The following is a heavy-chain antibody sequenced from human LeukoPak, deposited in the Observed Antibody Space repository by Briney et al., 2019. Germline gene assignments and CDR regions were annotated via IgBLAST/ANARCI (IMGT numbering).Heavy chain of an antibody. CDR2: IRSGGTTI. Sequence: MSGGSLRLSCAASGFTFSDYYMTCIRQAPGKGLEWVSYIRSGGTTIYYADSVKGRFTISRDNAKNSLYLQMNSLRAEDTAVYYCARSSIIAAAGPYYFDYWGQGTLVTVSS. CDR1: GFTFSDYY. D-gene: IGHD6-13*01. V-gene: IGHV3-11*04. J-gene: IGHJ4*02. CDR3: ARSSIIAAAGPYYFDY.